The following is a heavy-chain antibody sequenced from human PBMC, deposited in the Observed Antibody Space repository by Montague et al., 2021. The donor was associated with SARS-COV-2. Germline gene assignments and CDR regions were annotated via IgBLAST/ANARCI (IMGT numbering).Heavy chain of an antibody. CDR2: IDWXXXK. D-gene: IGHD1-20*01. V-gene: IGHV2-70*11. Sequence: PALVKPTQTLTLTCTFSGFSLSTSGMCVSWIRQPPGKALEWLARIDWXXXKYYGTSLKTRLTVSKDTSKDQVVLTMTNMDPVDTATYYCARMTPITGLDYWGQGTLVTVSS. CDR3: ARMTPITGLDY. CDR1: GFSLSTSGMC. J-gene: IGHJ4*02.